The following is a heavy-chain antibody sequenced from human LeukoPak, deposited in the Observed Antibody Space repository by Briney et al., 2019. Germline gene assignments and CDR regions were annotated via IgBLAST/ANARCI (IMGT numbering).Heavy chain of an antibody. CDR3: TRVGYIDEGIDY. CDR2: IKQDGSKK. J-gene: IGHJ4*02. V-gene: IGHV3-7*04. D-gene: IGHD5-24*01. Sequence: GGSLRLSCVASGFPFSSCWMTWVRQAPGKGLEWVANIKQDGSKKSYVDSVKGRFTISRDNAKNSLYLQMNSLRAEDTAIYYCTRVGYIDEGIDYWGQGTLVTISS. CDR1: GFPFSSCW.